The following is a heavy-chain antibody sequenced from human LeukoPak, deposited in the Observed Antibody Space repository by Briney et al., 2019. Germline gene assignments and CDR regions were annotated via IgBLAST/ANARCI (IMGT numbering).Heavy chain of an antibody. D-gene: IGHD6-6*01. CDR1: GGTFSSYA. Sequence: GASVKVSCKASGGTFSSYAISWVRQAPGQGLEWMGGIIPIFGTANYAQKFQGRVTITADESTSTAYMELSSLRSEDTAVYYCARALDEYSSSSDFYYYYMDVWGKGTTVTVSS. V-gene: IGHV1-69*01. J-gene: IGHJ6*03. CDR2: IIPIFGTA. CDR3: ARALDEYSSSSDFYYYYMDV.